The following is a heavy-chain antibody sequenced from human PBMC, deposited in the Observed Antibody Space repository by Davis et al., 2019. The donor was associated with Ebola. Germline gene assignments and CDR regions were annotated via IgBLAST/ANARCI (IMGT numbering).Heavy chain of an antibody. D-gene: IGHD5-24*01. V-gene: IGHV1-2*02. CDR2: INPNSGGT. Sequence: ASVKVSCKASGYTFTGYYMHWVRQAPGQGLEWMGWINPNSGGTNYAQKFQGRVTMTRDTSISTAYMELSRLRSEDTAVYYCAREDGYNDDWFDPWGQGTLVTVSS. CDR3: AREDGYNDDWFDP. J-gene: IGHJ5*02. CDR1: GYTFTGYY.